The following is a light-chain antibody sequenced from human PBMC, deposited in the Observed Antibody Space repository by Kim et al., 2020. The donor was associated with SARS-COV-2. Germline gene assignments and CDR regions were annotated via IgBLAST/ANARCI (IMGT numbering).Light chain of an antibody. CDR3: QQYGSSPYT. CDR1: QTVSSY. J-gene: IGKJ2*01. CDR2: GAS. V-gene: IGKV3-20*01. Sequence: EIVLTQSPVTLSLSPGERATLSCRASQTVSSYLAWYQQKPGQAPRLLIYGASSRATGIPDRFSGSGSGTDFTLTISRLEPEDFAVYYCQQYGSSPYTFGQGTKLEI.